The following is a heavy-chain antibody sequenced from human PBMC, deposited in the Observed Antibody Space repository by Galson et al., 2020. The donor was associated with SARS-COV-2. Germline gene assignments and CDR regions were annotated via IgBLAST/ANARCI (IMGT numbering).Heavy chain of an antibody. CDR2: INPRGCST. J-gene: IGHJ6*02. V-gene: IGHV1-46*01. Sequence: ASVTVSCQASGYTFTSYYMHWVRQAPGQGLEWMGIINPRGCSTSYAQKFQGRVTMTRGTSTSTVYMELSSLRSEDTAVYYCARDPTVVTTLLDYYYGMDVWGQGTTVTVSS. CDR3: ARDPTVVTTLLDYYYGMDV. D-gene: IGHD2-15*01. CDR1: GYTFTSYY.